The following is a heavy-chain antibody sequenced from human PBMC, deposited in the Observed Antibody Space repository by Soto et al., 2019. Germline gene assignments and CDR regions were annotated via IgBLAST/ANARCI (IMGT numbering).Heavy chain of an antibody. J-gene: IGHJ6*02. D-gene: IGHD4-17*01. CDR1: GFTFSSYA. CDR3: ARDTVTPDYYYYGMDV. CDR2: ISYDGSNK. V-gene: IGHV3-30-3*01. Sequence: PWGSLRLSCAASGFTFSSYAMRWVRQAPGKGLEWVAVISYDGSNKYYADSVKGRFTISRDNSKNTLYLQMNSLRAEDTAVYYCARDTVTPDYYYYGMDVWGQGSPVTDSS.